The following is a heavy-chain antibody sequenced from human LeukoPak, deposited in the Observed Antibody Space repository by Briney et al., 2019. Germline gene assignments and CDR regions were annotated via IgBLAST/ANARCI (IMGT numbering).Heavy chain of an antibody. D-gene: IGHD1-26*01. Sequence: SETLSLTCTVSGGSISSYYWSWIRQPPGKGLEWIGYIYYSGSTYYNPSLKSRVTISVDTSKNQFSLKLSSVTAADTAVYYCARYSGSWQYNWFDPWGQGTLVTVSS. CDR3: ARYSGSWQYNWFDP. V-gene: IGHV4-59*06. CDR2: IYYSGST. J-gene: IGHJ5*02. CDR1: GGSISSYY.